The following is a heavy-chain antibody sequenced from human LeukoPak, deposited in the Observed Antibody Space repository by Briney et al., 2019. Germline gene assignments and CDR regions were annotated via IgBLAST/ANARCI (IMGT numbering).Heavy chain of an antibody. J-gene: IGHJ4*02. CDR1: GYSISNDYF. V-gene: IGHV4-38-2*02. Sequence: AETLSLTCTVSGYSISNDYFWCCIRPPPGKGLEGTGSIYHSGSTYYTPSLRSRVTISLDTSKNQFSLKLSSVTAADTAVYYCARDSNYYDSSGYRHWGQGTLVTVSS. CDR3: ARDSNYYDSSGYRH. D-gene: IGHD3-22*01. CDR2: IYHSGST.